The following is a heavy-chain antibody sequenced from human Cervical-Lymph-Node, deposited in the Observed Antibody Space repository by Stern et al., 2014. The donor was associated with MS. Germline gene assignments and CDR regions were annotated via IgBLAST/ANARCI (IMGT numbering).Heavy chain of an antibody. CDR3: ADKTPAWAFDG. CDR1: GYKFSIYW. CDR2: IYPGDSET. Sequence: EVQLEESGAELIRPGESLKISCKGSGYKFSIYWIAWVRQMPGKGLEWMGIIYPGDSETSYSPDFQGQVTISAGKSTSTAYLQLNTLNSSDTAKYFRADKTPAWAFDGWGQGTLVTVSS. D-gene: IGHD3-9*01. V-gene: IGHV5-51*03. J-gene: IGHJ4*01.